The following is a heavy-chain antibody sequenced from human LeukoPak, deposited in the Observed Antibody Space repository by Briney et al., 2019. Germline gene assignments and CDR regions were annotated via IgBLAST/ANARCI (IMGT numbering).Heavy chain of an antibody. J-gene: IGHJ4*02. V-gene: IGHV3-23*01. CDR2: ISNNGDRT. CDR1: GFMFNIHG. Sequence: QPGGSLTLSCAGSGFMFNIHGMSWVRQAPGKGLEWVCGISNNGDRTFYVDSVRGRFTVSRDNSKKTLYLQMDSLRADDSAVYYCAKDRNYYDFWSFDWGQGTLVTVSS. CDR3: AKDRNYYDFWSFD. D-gene: IGHD3-3*01.